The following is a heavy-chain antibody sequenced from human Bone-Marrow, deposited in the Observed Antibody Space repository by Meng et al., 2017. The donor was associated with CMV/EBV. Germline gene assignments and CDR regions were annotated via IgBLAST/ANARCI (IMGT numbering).Heavy chain of an antibody. CDR1: GFTFSDYY. V-gene: IGHV3-11*04. CDR2: ISSSGSTI. CDR3: ARASYCSSTSCSLGY. D-gene: IGHD2-2*01. Sequence: GESLKISCAASGFTFSDYYMSWIRQAPGKGLEWVSYISSSGSTIYYADSVKGRFTISRDNAKNSLYLQMNSLRAEDTAVYYCARASYCSSTSCSLGYWGQGTRVTGSS. J-gene: IGHJ4*02.